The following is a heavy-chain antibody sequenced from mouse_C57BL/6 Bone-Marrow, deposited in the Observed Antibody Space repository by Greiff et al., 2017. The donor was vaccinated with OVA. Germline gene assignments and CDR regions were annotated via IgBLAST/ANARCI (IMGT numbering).Heavy chain of an antibody. CDR1: GFTFSSYG. CDR2: ISSGGSYT. J-gene: IGHJ2*01. D-gene: IGHD1-1*01. V-gene: IGHV5-6*02. CDR3: ARRYYYGSSFDY. Sequence: EVKLMESGGDLVKPGGSLKLSCAASGFTFSSYGMSWVRQTPDKRLEWVATISSGGSYTYYPDSVKGRFTISRDNAKNTLYLQMSSLKSEDTAMYDCARRYYYGSSFDYWGQGTTLTVSS.